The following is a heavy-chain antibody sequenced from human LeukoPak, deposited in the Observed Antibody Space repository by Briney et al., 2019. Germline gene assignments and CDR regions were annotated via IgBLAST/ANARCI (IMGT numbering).Heavy chain of an antibody. V-gene: IGHV3-30*04. Sequence: PGGSLRLSCAASGFTFSSYAMHWVRQAPGKGLEWVAVISYDGSNKYYADSVKGRFTISRDNSKNTLYPQMNSLRAEDTAVYYCARSPFGVVIIGGNYFDYWGQGTLVTVSS. CDR2: ISYDGSNK. D-gene: IGHD3-3*01. CDR1: GFTFSSYA. J-gene: IGHJ4*02. CDR3: ARSPFGVVIIGGNYFDY.